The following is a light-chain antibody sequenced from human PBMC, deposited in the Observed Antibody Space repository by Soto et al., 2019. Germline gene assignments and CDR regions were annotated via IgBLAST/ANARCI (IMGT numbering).Light chain of an antibody. CDR3: QSYDGSLSGVV. CDR2: GNS. V-gene: IGLV1-40*01. CDR1: SSNIGAGYD. J-gene: IGLJ2*01. Sequence: QSVLTQPPSVSGAPGQRVTISCTGSSSNIGAGYDVHWYQQLPGTAPKLLIYGNSNRPSGVPDRFSGSKSGTSASLAITGLQAEDEADYDCQSYDGSLSGVVFGGGTELTVL.